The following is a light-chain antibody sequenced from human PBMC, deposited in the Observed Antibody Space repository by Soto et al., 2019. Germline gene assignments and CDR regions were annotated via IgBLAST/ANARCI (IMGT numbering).Light chain of an antibody. CDR1: NIGSKS. V-gene: IGLV3-21*04. J-gene: IGLJ2*01. CDR2: YDN. CDR3: XVXDSSSDHVV. Sequence: SYELTQPPSVSVAPGKTARITCGGNNIGSKSVHWYQQKPGQAPVLVIYYDNDRPSGIPERFSGSNSGNTATLTISRVEAXXXXXXXXXVXDSSSDHVVFGGGTKVTVL.